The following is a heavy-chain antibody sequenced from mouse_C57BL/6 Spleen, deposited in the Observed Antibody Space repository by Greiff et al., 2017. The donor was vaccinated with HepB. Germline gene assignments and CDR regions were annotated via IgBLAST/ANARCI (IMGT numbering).Heavy chain of an antibody. D-gene: IGHD3-3*01. J-gene: IGHJ4*01. CDR3: TTCGDSYYYAMDY. CDR1: GFNIKDYY. V-gene: IGHV14-1*01. CDR2: IDPEDGDT. Sequence: EVKLQESGAELVRPGASVKLSCTASGFNIKDYYMHWVKQRPEQGLEWIGRIDPEDGDTEYAPKFQGKATMTADTSSNTAYLQLSSLTSEDTAVYYCTTCGDSYYYAMDYWGQGTSVTVSS.